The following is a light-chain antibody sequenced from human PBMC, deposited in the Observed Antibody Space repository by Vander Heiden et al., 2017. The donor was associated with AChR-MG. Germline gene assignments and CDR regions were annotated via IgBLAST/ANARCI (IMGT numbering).Light chain of an antibody. V-gene: IGKV1-27*01. J-gene: IGKJ3*01. CDR3: QKDDRSVFT. CDR2: AAS. Sequence: IQMTQSPSSLSPSVRDRVPLTCRARHGISNFFYRYQQKPGKVPKLLIYAASTSQAGVPCRFSGSASGTYITLTSSILQAEDVAAYYCQKDDRSVFTFGPGTTLDIK. CDR1: HGISNF.